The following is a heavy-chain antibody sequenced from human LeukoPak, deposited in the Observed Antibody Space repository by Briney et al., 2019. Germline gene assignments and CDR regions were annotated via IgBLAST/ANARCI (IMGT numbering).Heavy chain of an antibody. J-gene: IGHJ4*02. V-gene: IGHV3-23*01. CDR1: GFTFSSYA. CDR3: AKIGMVRGVIDY. Sequence: GGSLRLSCAASGFTFSSYAMSWVRQAPGKGLEWVSAISGSGGSTYYADSVKGRFTISRDNSKNTLCLQMNSLRAEDTAVYYCAKIGMVRGVIDYWGQGTLVTVSS. CDR2: ISGSGGST. D-gene: IGHD3-10*01.